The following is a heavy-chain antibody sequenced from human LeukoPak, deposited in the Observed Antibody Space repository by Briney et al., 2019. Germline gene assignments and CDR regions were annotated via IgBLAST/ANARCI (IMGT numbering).Heavy chain of an antibody. J-gene: IGHJ4*02. D-gene: IGHD6-19*01. Sequence: GGSLRLSCAASGFTFDDYAMHWVRQAPGKGLEWVSGISWNSGSIGYADSVKGRFTISRDNAKNSLYLQMNSLRAEDTALYYCAKDATGLYSSGWYYFDYWGQGTLVTVSS. CDR1: GFTFDDYA. V-gene: IGHV3-9*01. CDR2: ISWNSGSI. CDR3: AKDATGLYSSGWYYFDY.